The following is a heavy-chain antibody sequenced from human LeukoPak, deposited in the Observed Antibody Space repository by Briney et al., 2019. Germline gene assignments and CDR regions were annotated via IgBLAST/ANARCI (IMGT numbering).Heavy chain of an antibody. Sequence: ASVKVSCKASGYTFTSYDINWVRQATGQGLEWIGWMNPNSGNTGYAQKFQGRVTMTRNTSISTAYMELSSLRSEDAAVYYCARSRGRIDDLFQHWGQGTLVTVSS. CDR1: GYTFTSYD. J-gene: IGHJ1*01. CDR2: MNPNSGNT. D-gene: IGHD3-10*01. CDR3: ARSRGRIDDLFQH. V-gene: IGHV1-8*01.